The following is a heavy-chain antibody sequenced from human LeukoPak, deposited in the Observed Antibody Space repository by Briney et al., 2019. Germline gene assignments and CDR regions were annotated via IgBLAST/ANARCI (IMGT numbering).Heavy chain of an antibody. CDR3: ALVVYYYGSGSYSPFDY. CDR2: ISYDGSNK. CDR1: GFIFSSYG. Sequence: GGSLRLSCAASGFIFSSYGMHWVRQAPGKGLEWVVVISYDGSNKHYADSVKGRFTISRDNSKNTLYLQMNSLRAEDTAVYYCALVVYYYGSGSYSPFDYWGQGTLVTVSS. V-gene: IGHV3-30*03. J-gene: IGHJ4*02. D-gene: IGHD3-10*01.